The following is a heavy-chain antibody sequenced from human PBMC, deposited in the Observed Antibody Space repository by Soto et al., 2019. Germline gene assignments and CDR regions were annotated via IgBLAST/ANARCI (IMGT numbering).Heavy chain of an antibody. Sequence: PGGSLRLSCAASGFTFSSYGMHWVRQAPGKGLEWVAVISYDGSNKFYADSVKGRFTISRDNSKNTLYLQMNSLRAEDTAVYYWSSRGSSVYYTNYCLDIWGQGTSVTVSS. D-gene: IGHD6-6*01. CDR3: SSRGSSVYYTNYCLDI. CDR1: GFTFSSYG. CDR2: ISYDGSNK. V-gene: IGHV3-30*03. J-gene: IGHJ6*02.